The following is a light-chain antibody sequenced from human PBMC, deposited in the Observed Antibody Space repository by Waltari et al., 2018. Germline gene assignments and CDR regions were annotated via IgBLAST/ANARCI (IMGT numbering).Light chain of an antibody. CDR2: YAA. Sequence: EIVLTQSPATLSLSPGQRATLSCRASQSVSSYLAWFQQKPGQAPRLLIYYAANRAPGIPARFISSRAGADFTLTISSLEPEDFAVYYCQQRGNGPPLTFGQGTRLDMK. V-gene: IGKV3-11*01. J-gene: IGKJ5*01. CDR3: QQRGNGPPLT. CDR1: QSVSSY.